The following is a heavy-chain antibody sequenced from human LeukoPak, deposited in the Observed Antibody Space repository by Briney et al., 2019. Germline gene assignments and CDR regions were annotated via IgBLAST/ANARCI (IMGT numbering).Heavy chain of an antibody. CDR2: ISYDGSNK. CDR1: GFTFSSYA. J-gene: IGHJ1*01. V-gene: IGHV3-30-3*01. Sequence: PGVSLRLSCAASGFTFSSYAMHWVRQAPGKGLEWVAVISYDGSNKYYADSVKGRFTISRDNSKNTLYLQMNNLRAEDTAVYYCARSDSVVTAIWYFQHWGQGTLVTVSS. D-gene: IGHD2-21*02. CDR3: ARSDSVVTAIWYFQH.